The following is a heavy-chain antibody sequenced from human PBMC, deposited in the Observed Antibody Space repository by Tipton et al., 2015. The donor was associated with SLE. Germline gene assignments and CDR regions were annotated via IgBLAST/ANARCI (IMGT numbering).Heavy chain of an antibody. J-gene: IGHJ5*02. D-gene: IGHD7-27*01. CDR3: ARELGIENWFDP. CDR2: IYYSGST. Sequence: WIRQPPGKGLEWIGSIYYSGSTYYNPSLTSRVTISVDTSKNQFSLKLSSVTAADTAVYYCARELGIENWFDPWGQGTLVTVSS. V-gene: IGHV4-39*07.